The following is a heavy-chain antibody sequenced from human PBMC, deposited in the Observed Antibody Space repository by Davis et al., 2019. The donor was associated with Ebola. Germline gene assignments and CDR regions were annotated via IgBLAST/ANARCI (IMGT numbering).Heavy chain of an antibody. CDR1: GFTVSSNY. D-gene: IGHD1-26*01. V-gene: IGHV3-66*03. CDR3: ARDRDYYRNMDV. Sequence: GGSLRLSCAASGFTVSSNYMRWVRQAPGKGLEWVSVIYSSGSTYYADSVKGRFTISRDKSKNTLYLQMNSLRVEDTAVYYCARDRDYYRNMDVWGKGTTVTVSS. J-gene: IGHJ6*03. CDR2: IYSSGST.